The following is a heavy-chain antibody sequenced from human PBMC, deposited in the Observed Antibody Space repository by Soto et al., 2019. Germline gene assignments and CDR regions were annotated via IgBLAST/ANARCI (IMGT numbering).Heavy chain of an antibody. J-gene: IGHJ4*02. D-gene: IGHD6-6*01. V-gene: IGHV1-2*04. Sequence: ASVKVSCKASGYTFTGYYMHWVRQAPGQGLEWMGWINPNSDGTNYAQKFQGWVTMTRDTSISTAYMELSRLRSDDTAVYYWARVGGSSPHRLDYWGQGPMVTAS. CDR2: INPNSDGT. CDR3: ARVGGSSPHRLDY. CDR1: GYTFTGYY.